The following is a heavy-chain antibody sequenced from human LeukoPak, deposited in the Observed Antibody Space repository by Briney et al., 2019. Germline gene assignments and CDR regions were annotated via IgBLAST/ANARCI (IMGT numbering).Heavy chain of an antibody. CDR1: GGTFSNSA. V-gene: IGHV1-69*04. J-gene: IGHJ4*02. Sequence: ASVKVSCKASGGTFSNSALSWVRQAPGQGLEWLGRIIPSVGLIHYAQKFQGRGTISADETTTTAFLELTSLRSDDTAVYLCTRGLGSKREDFWGQGTLVTVSS. D-gene: IGHD6-19*01. CDR3: TRGLGSKREDF. CDR2: IIPSVGLI.